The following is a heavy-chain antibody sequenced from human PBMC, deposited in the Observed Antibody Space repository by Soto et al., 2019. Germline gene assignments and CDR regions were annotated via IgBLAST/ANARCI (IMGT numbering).Heavy chain of an antibody. Sequence: QVQLVESGGGLVKPGGSLRLSCAASGFTFSDYYMSWIRQAPGKGLEWVSYISSSGSTIYYADSVKGRFTISRDNAKNSLYLQMNRLRAEDTAVYYCERVPSPSRARFQDYYMDVWGKGTTVTVSS. V-gene: IGHV3-11*01. D-gene: IGHD2-21*01. CDR2: ISSSGSTI. CDR1: GFTFSDYY. J-gene: IGHJ6*03. CDR3: ERVPSPSRARFQDYYMDV.